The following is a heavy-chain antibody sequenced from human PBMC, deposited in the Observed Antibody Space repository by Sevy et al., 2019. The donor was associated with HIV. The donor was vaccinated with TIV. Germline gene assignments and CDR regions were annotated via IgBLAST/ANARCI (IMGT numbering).Heavy chain of an antibody. CDR3: ARVRGYSYGEFDY. J-gene: IGHJ4*02. V-gene: IGHV3-74*01. Sequence: GGSLRLSCAASGFTFSNYWMHWVRQAPEKGLMWVSRISSDGSITNYADSVKGRFTTSRDKAKNTLYLQRNSLRVEDTAVYYCARVRGYSYGEFDYWGQGTLVTVSS. CDR2: ISSDGSIT. CDR1: GFTFSNYW. D-gene: IGHD5-18*01.